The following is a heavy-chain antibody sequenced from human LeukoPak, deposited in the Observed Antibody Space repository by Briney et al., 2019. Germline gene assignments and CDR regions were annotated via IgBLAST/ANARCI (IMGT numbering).Heavy chain of an antibody. D-gene: IGHD6-13*01. CDR1: GYTFTSYG. CDR2: ISAYNGNT. Sequence: ASVKVSCKASGYTFTSYGISRVRQAPGQGLEWMGWISAYNGNTNYAQKLQGRVTMTTDTSTSTAYMELRSLRSDDTAVYYCARYVTSSSWYGTTWYYYGMDVWGQGTTVTVSS. CDR3: ARYVTSSSWYGTTWYYYGMDV. V-gene: IGHV1-18*01. J-gene: IGHJ6*02.